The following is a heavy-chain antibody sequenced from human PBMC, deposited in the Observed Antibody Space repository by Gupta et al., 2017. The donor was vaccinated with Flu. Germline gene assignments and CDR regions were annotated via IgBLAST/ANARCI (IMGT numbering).Heavy chain of an antibody. CDR3: ARDGGGDCSRGTCYQRTDL. D-gene: IGHD2-15*01. CDR2: FSGSGATP. J-gene: IGHJ4*02. V-gene: IGHV3-23*01. Sequence: WLEWVSSFSGSGATPYYADSVKGRVNISRDNSKNTLYLQVDGLRCEDTAIYYCARDGGGDCSRGTCYQRTDLWGQGTLVTVSS.